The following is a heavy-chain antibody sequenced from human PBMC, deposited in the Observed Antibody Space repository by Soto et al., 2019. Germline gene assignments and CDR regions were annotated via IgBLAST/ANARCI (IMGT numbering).Heavy chain of an antibody. D-gene: IGHD3-16*01. V-gene: IGHV4-39*07. Sequence: PSETLSLTCTVSGGSISSSSYYWGWIRQPPGKGLGWIGSIYYSGSTYYNPSLKSRVTISVDTSKNQFSLKLNSVTAADTAVYYCARDRVMLTFGGASEEWGIDSWGQGTLVTVSS. CDR2: IYYSGST. CDR3: ARDRVMLTFGGASEEWGIDS. J-gene: IGHJ4*02. CDR1: GGSISSSSYY.